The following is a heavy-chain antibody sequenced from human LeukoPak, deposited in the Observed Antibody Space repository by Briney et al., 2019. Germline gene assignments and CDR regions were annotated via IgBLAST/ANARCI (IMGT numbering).Heavy chain of an antibody. CDR2: ISSENIYI. CDR1: GFKFGDYN. J-gene: IGHJ4*02. D-gene: IGHD3-10*01. V-gene: IGHV3-21*01. Sequence: GGSLRLSCVASGFKFGDYNMNWVRQAPGKGLEWVSSISSENIYIYYADSVQGRFTISRDNAKNSLYLQMNSLRADDTAAYYCVRSSSGPLDYWGQGALVTVSS. CDR3: VRSSSGPLDY.